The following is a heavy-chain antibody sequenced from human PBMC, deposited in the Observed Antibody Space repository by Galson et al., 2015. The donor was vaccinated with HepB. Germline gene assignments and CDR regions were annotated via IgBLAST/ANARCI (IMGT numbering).Heavy chain of an antibody. CDR1: GFTFSNYA. D-gene: IGHD3-22*01. CDR2: ISASGGNT. CDR3: AKDRDGTMIVVVISA. J-gene: IGHJ5*02. Sequence: SLRLSCAASGFTFSNYAVSWVRQAPGKGLEWVSAISASGGNTYYADSVKGRFTISRDNSKNTLYLQMNSLGAEDTAVYYCAKDRDGTMIVVVISAWGQGTLVTVSS. V-gene: IGHV3-23*01.